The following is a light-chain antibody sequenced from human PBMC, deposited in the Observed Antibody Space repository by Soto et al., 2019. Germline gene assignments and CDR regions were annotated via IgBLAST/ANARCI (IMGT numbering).Light chain of an antibody. CDR1: SSDVGGYNY. Sequence: QSALTQPASVSGSPGQSITISCTGTSSDVGGYNYVSWYQQHPGKAPKLMIYEVSNRPSGVSNRFSGSKSGNTASLTISGLXXXXEADYYCSSYTRNSTLVFGGGTKL. CDR2: EVS. CDR3: SSYTRNSTLV. V-gene: IGLV2-14*01. J-gene: IGLJ2*01.